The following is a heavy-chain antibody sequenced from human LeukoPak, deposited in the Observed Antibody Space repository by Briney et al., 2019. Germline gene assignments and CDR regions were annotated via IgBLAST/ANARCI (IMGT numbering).Heavy chain of an antibody. J-gene: IGHJ4*02. D-gene: IGHD2-21*02. CDR1: GFTVSSNY. CDR2: INSDGSST. Sequence: GGSLRLSCAASGFTVSSNYMSWVRQAPGKGLVWVSRINSDGSSTSYADSVKGRFTISRDNSKNTLYLQMDNLRPEDTAVYYCAKDPAYCGGDCPAPYYFDYWGQGALVTVSS. V-gene: IGHV3-74*01. CDR3: AKDPAYCGGDCPAPYYFDY.